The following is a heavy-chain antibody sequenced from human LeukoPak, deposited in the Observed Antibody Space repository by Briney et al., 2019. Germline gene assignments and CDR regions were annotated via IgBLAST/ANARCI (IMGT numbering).Heavy chain of an antibody. CDR1: GGSISGSSDY. J-gene: IGHJ4*02. CDR2: IYYHENT. D-gene: IGHD1-1*01. Sequence: PSETLSLTCTVSGGSISGSSDYWGWIRQAPGKGLEWIGSIYYHENTYYNSSLKSRVTISVDTSKNQLSLKLNSVTAADTAVYFCARRAYSAAYWKHFDYWGQGTLVTVSS. CDR3: ARRAYSAAYWKHFDY. V-gene: IGHV4-39*01.